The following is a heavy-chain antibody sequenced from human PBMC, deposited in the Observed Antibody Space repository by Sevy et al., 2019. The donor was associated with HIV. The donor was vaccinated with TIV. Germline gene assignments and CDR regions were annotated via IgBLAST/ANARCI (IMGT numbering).Heavy chain of an antibody. Sequence: GGSLRLSCTASGFTFGDYAMSRFRQAPGKGLEWVGFIRSKAYGGTTEYAASVKGRFTISRDDSKSIAYLQMNSLKTEDTAVYYCTRDSDYYDSSGENYFDYWGQGTLVTVSS. V-gene: IGHV3-49*03. CDR2: IRSKAYGGTT. CDR1: GFTFGDYA. D-gene: IGHD3-22*01. J-gene: IGHJ4*02. CDR3: TRDSDYYDSSGENYFDY.